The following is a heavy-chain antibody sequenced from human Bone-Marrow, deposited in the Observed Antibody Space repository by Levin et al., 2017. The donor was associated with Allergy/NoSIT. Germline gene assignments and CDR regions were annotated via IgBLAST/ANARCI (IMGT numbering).Heavy chain of an antibody. D-gene: IGHD4-23*01. CDR2: IVNSDGST. Sequence: GGSLRLSCAASGFTFSNSAMNWVRQAPGQGLEWVSGIVNSDGSTYYADSVKGRFTISRDNSKNTLYLQMNSLGAGDTAVYYCAKFGGSFKDCFDYWGQGSLVTVSS. CDR3: AKFGGSFKDCFDY. CDR1: GFTFSNSA. V-gene: IGHV3-23*01. J-gene: IGHJ4*02.